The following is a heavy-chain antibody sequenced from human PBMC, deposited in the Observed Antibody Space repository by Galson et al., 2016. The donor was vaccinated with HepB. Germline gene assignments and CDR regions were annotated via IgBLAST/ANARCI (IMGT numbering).Heavy chain of an antibody. D-gene: IGHD3-10*01. CDR1: GYTFTSYG. Sequence: SVKVSCKASGYTFTSYGISWVRQAPGQGLEWMGWISAYNGNTNYTQKLQGRVTMTTDTSTSTAYMELRSLRSDDTAVYYCARDLIFAGTFDCWGQGTLVTVSS. J-gene: IGHJ4*02. V-gene: IGHV1-18*01. CDR3: ARDLIFAGTFDC. CDR2: ISAYNGNT.